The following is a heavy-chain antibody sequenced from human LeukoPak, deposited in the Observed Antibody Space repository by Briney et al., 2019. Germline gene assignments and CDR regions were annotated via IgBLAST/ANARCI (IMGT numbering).Heavy chain of an antibody. D-gene: IGHD5-18*01. J-gene: IGHJ6*03. Sequence: PSETLSLTCTVSGGSISSGTYYWSWIRQPAGKGLEWIGRIYTSGSTNYNPSLKSRVTISVDTSKNQFSLKLSSVTAADTAVYYCARQPSIGLDTAMYYYYYYMDVWGKGTTVTVSS. CDR2: IYTSGST. CDR1: GGSISSGTYY. V-gene: IGHV4-61*02. CDR3: ARQPSIGLDTAMYYYYYYMDV.